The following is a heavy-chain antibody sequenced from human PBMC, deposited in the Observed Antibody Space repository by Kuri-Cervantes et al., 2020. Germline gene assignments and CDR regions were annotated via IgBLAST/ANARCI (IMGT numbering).Heavy chain of an antibody. D-gene: IGHD5-12*01. CDR3: ARGCGYSGYTPGY. J-gene: IGHJ4*02. V-gene: IGHV1-2*02. CDR2: INPNSGGT. CDR1: GYTFTGYY. Sequence: ASVKVSCKASGYTFTGYYMHWVRQAPGQGLEWMGWINPNSGGTNYAQKFQGRVTMTRDTSISTAYMELSRLRSGDTAVYYCARGCGYSGYTPGYWGQGTLVTVSS.